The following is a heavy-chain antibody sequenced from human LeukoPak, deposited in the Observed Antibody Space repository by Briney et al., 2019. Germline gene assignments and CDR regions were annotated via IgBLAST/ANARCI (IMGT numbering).Heavy chain of an antibody. J-gene: IGHJ4*02. CDR3: ARRYYYNLGSFPFDF. V-gene: IGHV4-34*01. Sequence: PSETLSLTCAVSGGPFSGYFWSWVRQSSGKGLEWIGEIHNSGTTNYNPSLNSRVTISEDTSKNQFYLNLSSVTAADTAVYYCARRYYYNLGSFPFDFWGQGTLVTVSS. CDR1: GGPFSGYF. CDR2: IHNSGTT. D-gene: IGHD3-10*01.